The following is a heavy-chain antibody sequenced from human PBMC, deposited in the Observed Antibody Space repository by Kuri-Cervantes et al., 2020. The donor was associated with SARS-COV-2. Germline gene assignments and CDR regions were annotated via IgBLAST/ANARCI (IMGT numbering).Heavy chain of an antibody. V-gene: IGHV4-39*01. CDR3: ARLPTYYDFWSGYPAFDYYYYGMDV. J-gene: IGHJ6*02. CDR1: GGSISSSSYY. CDR2: IYYSGST. D-gene: IGHD3-3*01. Sequence: SETLSLTCTVSGGSISSSSYYWGWIRQPPGKGLEWIGSIYYSGSTYYNPSLKSRVTISVDTSKNQFSLKRSSVTAADTAVYYCARLPTYYDFWSGYPAFDYYYYGMDVWGQGTTVTVSS.